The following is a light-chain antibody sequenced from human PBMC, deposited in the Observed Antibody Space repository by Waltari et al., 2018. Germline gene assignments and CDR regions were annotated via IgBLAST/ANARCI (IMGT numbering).Light chain of an antibody. Sequence: SYVLTQPPSVSVAPGETARITGGGNNIGSYSVHWYQQKPRQAPVLVIFYDSDRPSGIPARFSGSNSGNTATLTITSVEAGDEARYYCQVWHPDIDPGVFGTGTEVTVL. V-gene: IGLV3-21*04. J-gene: IGLJ1*01. CDR3: QVWHPDIDPGV. CDR1: NIGSYS. CDR2: YDS.